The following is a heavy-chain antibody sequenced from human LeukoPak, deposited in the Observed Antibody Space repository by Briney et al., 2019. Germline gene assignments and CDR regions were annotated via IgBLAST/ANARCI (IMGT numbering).Heavy chain of an antibody. CDR1: GGSISSYY. Sequence: SETLSLTCTVSGGSISSYYWSWIRQPPGKGLECMGYIYYSGSTNYNPSLKSRVTISVDTSKNQCSLKLSSVTAADTAVYYCARHGPRLVPFDYWGQGTLVTVSS. J-gene: IGHJ4*02. D-gene: IGHD6-6*01. CDR3: ARHGPRLVPFDY. V-gene: IGHV4-59*08. CDR2: IYYSGST.